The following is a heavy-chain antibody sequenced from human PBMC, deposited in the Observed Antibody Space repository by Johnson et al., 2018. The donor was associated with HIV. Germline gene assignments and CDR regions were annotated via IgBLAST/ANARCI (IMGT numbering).Heavy chain of an antibody. CDR1: GITFRNYG. V-gene: IGHV3-30*18. J-gene: IGHJ3*02. CDR2: ISYDGSVK. Sequence: QVQLVESGGGVVQPGRSLRLSCVASGITFRNYGMHWVRQAPGKGLEWVAVISYDGSVKYYADAVKGRFTISRDNSKNTLYLQMNSLRAEDTAVYYCAKAMGGWLLAHAFDIWGQGTMVTISS. D-gene: IGHD3-22*01. CDR3: AKAMGGWLLAHAFDI.